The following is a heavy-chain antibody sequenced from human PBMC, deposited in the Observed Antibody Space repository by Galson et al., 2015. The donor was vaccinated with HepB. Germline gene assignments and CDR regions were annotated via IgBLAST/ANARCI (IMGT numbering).Heavy chain of an antibody. CDR1: GYTFTDYY. CDR3: ARVVSGAPVLVY. J-gene: IGHJ4*02. Sequence: SVKVSCKASGYTFTDYYMRWVRQAPGQGLEWMGWISGYSGSTNYAQNFQVRVTLTTDTSITTAYMELTRLRFDDTAVYFCARVVSGAPVLVYWGQGTLVTVSS. V-gene: IGHV1-2*02. CDR2: ISGYSGST. D-gene: IGHD2-8*02.